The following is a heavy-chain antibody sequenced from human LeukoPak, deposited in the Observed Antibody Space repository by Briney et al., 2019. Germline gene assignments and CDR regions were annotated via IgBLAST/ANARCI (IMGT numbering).Heavy chain of an antibody. Sequence: GGSLRLSCAASGFTFSSYEMNWVRQAPGKGLEWVSYISSSGSTIHYADSVKGRFTISRDNAKNSLYLQMNSLRAEDTAVYYCARSKLLLPDGMDVWGKGTTVTVSS. CDR1: GFTFSSYE. CDR3: ARSKLLLPDGMDV. CDR2: ISSSGSTI. V-gene: IGHV3-48*03. J-gene: IGHJ6*04. D-gene: IGHD2/OR15-2a*01.